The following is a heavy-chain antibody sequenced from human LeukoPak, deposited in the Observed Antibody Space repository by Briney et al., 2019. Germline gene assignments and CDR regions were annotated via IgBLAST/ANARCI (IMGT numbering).Heavy chain of an antibody. CDR2: ISPDGSVK. Sequence: PGGSLRLSCAASGFSFTSSWMTWVRQAPGKGLEWVANISPDGSVKNHVASVKGQLTISRDNAKTTLYLQMNSLSAEDTAVYYCARDLNWGDFDYWGQGTLVTVSS. CDR3: ARDLNWGDFDY. CDR1: GFSFTSSW. V-gene: IGHV3-7*01. D-gene: IGHD7-27*01. J-gene: IGHJ4*02.